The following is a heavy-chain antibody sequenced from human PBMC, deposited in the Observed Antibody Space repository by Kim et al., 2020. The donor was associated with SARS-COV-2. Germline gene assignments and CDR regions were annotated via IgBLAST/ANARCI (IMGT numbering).Heavy chain of an antibody. CDR1: GFTFINAW. CDR2: IKSKTDGGTT. J-gene: IGHJ4*02. CDR3: TTVFGTYIRGFFDY. V-gene: IGHV3-15*01. D-gene: IGHD1-26*01. Sequence: GGSLRLSCAASGFTFINAWMNWVRQAPGKGLEWVGRIKSKTDGGTTDYAAPVKGRFTISRDDSKDTLFLQMTSLETDDTAVYYCTTVFGTYIRGFFDYWGQGTLVTFSS.